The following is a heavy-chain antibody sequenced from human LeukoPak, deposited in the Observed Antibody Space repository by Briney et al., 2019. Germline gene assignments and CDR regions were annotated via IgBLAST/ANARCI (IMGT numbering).Heavy chain of an antibody. D-gene: IGHD6-6*01. CDR1: AFTFSCYS. Sequence: GSLRLSCAASAFTFSCYSMNWVRQAPGKGLEWVSYISPSATTIYYADSVKGRFTISRDNAKNSLYLQMNSLRAEDTAVYYCAREYSSSSGRSFDYWGQGTLVTVSS. J-gene: IGHJ4*02. CDR2: ISPSATTI. V-gene: IGHV3-48*01. CDR3: AREYSSSSGRSFDY.